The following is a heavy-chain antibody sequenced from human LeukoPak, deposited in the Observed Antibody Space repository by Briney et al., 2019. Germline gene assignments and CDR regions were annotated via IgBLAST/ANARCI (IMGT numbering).Heavy chain of an antibody. V-gene: IGHV1-24*01. CDR1: GYTLTELS. J-gene: IGHJ4*02. Sequence: ASVKVSCKVSGYTLTELSMHRVRQAPGKGLEWMGGFDPEDGETIYAQKFQGRVTMTEDTSTDTAYMELSSLRSEDTAVYYCATMIVVVRVIDYWGQGTLVTVSS. CDR2: FDPEDGET. CDR3: ATMIVVVRVIDY. D-gene: IGHD3-22*01.